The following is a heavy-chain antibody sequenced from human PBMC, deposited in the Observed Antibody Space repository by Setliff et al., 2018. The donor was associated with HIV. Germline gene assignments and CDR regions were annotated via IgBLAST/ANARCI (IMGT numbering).Heavy chain of an antibody. V-gene: IGHV4-39*01. CDR1: GGSMSSSSYY. CDR2: IYYSGAT. D-gene: IGHD3-10*01. J-gene: IGHJ4*02. Sequence: PSETLSLTCTVSGGSMSSSSYYWGWIRQTPDRGLEWIGIIYYSGATCYNPSLTSRVTISVDTSRNQFSLKLRSVTAAYTAAYYCARLGYVSGGFYKTPGPYYFDYWGQGALVTVSS. CDR3: ARLGYVSGGFYKTPGPYYFDY.